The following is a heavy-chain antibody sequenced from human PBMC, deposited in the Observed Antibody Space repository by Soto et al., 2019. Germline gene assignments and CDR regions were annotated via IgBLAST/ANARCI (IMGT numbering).Heavy chain of an antibody. CDR1: GFTFINYA. V-gene: IGHV3-30-3*01. J-gene: IGHJ4*02. D-gene: IGHD4-17*01. CDR3: ARDQVKGTMTIL. Sequence: QVQLVESGGGVVQPGGSLRLSCAASGFTFINYAMHWVRQAPGKGLEWVAVISDDGSNKYYADSVKGRFTISRDNSKNTMYLQMNSLSAEDTAVYHCARDQVKGTMTILWGQGTLVTVSS. CDR2: ISDDGSNK.